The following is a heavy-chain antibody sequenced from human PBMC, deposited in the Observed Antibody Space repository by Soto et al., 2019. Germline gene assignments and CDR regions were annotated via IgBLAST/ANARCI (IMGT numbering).Heavy chain of an antibody. CDR2: ISGSGGST. V-gene: IGHV3-23*01. J-gene: IGHJ4*02. D-gene: IGHD6-19*01. Sequence: PGGSLRLSCAASGFTFSSYAMSWVRQAPGKGLEWVSAISGSGGSTYYADSVKGRFTISRDNSKNTLYLQMNSLRAEDTAVYYCAKEDGGYSSGWYSFHYFDDWGQGTRVTVSS. CDR3: AKEDGGYSSGWYSFHYFDD. CDR1: GFTFSSYA.